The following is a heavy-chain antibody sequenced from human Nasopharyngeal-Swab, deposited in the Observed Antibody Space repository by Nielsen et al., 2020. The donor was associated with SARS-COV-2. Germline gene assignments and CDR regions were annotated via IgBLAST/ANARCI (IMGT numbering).Heavy chain of an antibody. Sequence: SETLSLTCTVSGGSISNSNYYWGWIRQPPGKGLEWIGGINYSGNTYYNPSLKSRVTILVDTSKNQFSLKLSSVTAADTAVYYCARVNYGDYAYYYYYYGMDVWGQGTTVTVSS. J-gene: IGHJ6*02. CDR1: GGSISNSNYY. V-gene: IGHV4-39*01. D-gene: IGHD4-17*01. CDR3: ARVNYGDYAYYYYYYGMDV. CDR2: INYSGNT.